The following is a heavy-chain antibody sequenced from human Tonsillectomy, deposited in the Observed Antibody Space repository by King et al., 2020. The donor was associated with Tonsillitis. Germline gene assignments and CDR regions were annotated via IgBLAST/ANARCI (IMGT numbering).Heavy chain of an antibody. CDR1: GYIFNTYW. V-gene: IGHV5-51*01. CDR2: IYPGDSET. CDR3: ARGQWGSDY. Sequence: VQLVESGAEVKKPGESLKISCKGSGYIFNTYWIGWVRQMPGKGLEWMGIIYPGDSETKYSPSFQGQVTISADKSLSTAYLQWVSLKASDTAIYYCARGQWGSDYWGQGTLVTVSS. J-gene: IGHJ4*02. D-gene: IGHD1-26*01.